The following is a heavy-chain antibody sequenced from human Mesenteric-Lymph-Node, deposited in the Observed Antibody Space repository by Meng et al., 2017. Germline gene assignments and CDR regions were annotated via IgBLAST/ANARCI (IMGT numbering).Heavy chain of an antibody. CDR1: GFTFSSYA. CDR2: ISGSGGST. D-gene: IGHD2-2*01. V-gene: IGHV3-23*01. J-gene: IGHJ4*02. Sequence: GGSLRLSCAASGFTFSSYAMSWVRQAPGKGLEWVSAISGSGGSTYYADSVKGRFTISRDNSKNTLYLQMNSLRPDDTAVYYCAALPFCSLTSCYHGDFDHWGQGALVTVSS. CDR3: AALPFCSLTSCYHGDFDH.